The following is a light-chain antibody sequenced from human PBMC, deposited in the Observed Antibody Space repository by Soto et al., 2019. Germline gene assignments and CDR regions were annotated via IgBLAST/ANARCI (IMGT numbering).Light chain of an antibody. V-gene: IGKV3-15*01. Sequence: EIVMTQSPATLSVSPGERATLSCRASQSVSSNLAWYQQKPGQAPRLLIYGASTRATGIPARFSGSGSGTEFTLTISSLQSDDVAVYYCQQSDNWPPFTFGQGTKLEIK. J-gene: IGKJ2*01. CDR3: QQSDNWPPFT. CDR1: QSVSSN. CDR2: GAS.